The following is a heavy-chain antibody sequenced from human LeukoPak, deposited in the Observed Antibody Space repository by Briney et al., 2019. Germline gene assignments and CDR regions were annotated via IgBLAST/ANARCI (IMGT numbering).Heavy chain of an antibody. CDR1: GGSISIYY. D-gene: IGHD2-2*01. Sequence: SETLSLTCTVSGGSISIYYWSWIRQPPGKGLEWIGRIYTSGSTNYNPSLKRRVTLSVDTSKHQFSLKLSSVTAADTAVYYCARLSSSTSFYLDYWGQGTLVTVS. CDR3: ARLSSSTSFYLDY. V-gene: IGHV4-4*07. CDR2: IYTSGST. J-gene: IGHJ4*02.